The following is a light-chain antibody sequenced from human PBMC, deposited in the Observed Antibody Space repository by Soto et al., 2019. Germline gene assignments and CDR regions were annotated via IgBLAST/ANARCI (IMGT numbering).Light chain of an antibody. CDR2: EVX. CDR3: SSYAGSRV. J-gene: IGLJ2*01. Sequence: QSALTQPPSASGSPGQSVTISCTGTSSDVGGYNYVSWYQQHPGKAPKLMIYEVXKRPSGVPDRFSGSKSGNTASLTVSGXXXXXXADYYCSSYAGSRVFGGGTKLTVL. CDR1: SSDVGGYNY. V-gene: IGLV2-8*01.